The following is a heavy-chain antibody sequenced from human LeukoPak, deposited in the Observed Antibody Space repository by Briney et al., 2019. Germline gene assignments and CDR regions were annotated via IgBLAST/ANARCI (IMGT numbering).Heavy chain of an antibody. Sequence: GGSLRLSCAASGFTFSSYSMNWVRQAPGKGLEWVSSISSSSSYIYYADSVKGRFTISRDNAKNSLYLQMNSLRAEDTAVYYCARDYPGAAHDAFDIWGQGTMVTVSS. CDR1: GFTFSSYS. CDR3: ARDYPGAAHDAFDI. J-gene: IGHJ3*02. D-gene: IGHD3-10*01. CDR2: ISSSSSYI. V-gene: IGHV3-21*01.